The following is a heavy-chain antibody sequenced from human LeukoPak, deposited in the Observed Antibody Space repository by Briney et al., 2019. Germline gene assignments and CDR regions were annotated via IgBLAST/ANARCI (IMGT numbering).Heavy chain of an antibody. J-gene: IGHJ4*02. CDR1: GGSISSYY. CDR3: ARADYYGSEYFDY. D-gene: IGHD3-10*01. CDR2: IYYSGST. V-gene: IGHV4-59*01. Sequence: PSETLSLTCTVSGGSISSYYWSWIRQPPGKGLEWIGYIYYSGSTNYNPSLTSRVTIPVDTSKNQFSLKLSSVTAADTAVYYCARADYYGSEYFDYWGQGTLVTVSS.